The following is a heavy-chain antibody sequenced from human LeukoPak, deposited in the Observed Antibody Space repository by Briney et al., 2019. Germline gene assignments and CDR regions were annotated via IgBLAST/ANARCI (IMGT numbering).Heavy chain of an antibody. V-gene: IGHV3-23*01. CDR1: GFTFSSYA. Sequence: PGGSLRLSCAASGFTFSSYAMSWVRQAPGKGLEWVLAISGSGGSTYYADSVKGRFTISRDNSKNTLYLQMNSLRAEDTAVYYCAKDLFGRYDSSGYPIRRIDYWGQGTLVTVSS. CDR2: ISGSGGST. D-gene: IGHD3-22*01. CDR3: AKDLFGRYDSSGYPIRRIDY. J-gene: IGHJ4*02.